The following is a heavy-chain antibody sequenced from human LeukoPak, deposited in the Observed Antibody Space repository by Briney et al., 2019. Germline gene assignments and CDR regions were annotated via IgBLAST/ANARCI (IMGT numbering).Heavy chain of an antibody. J-gene: IGHJ3*01. CDR1: GFSRSASGGG. D-gene: IGHD3-10*01. Sequence: SGPTLVNPTQTLTLTCTFSGFSRSASGGGVGWIRQPPGKALGGLAFIYWDEDNRCSPSLKSRLNITKDTSNNQVVLTMTNMDPVDTATYYCAHSEDYYGSVDAFDVWGQGTMVTVSS. CDR3: AHSEDYYGSVDAFDV. V-gene: IGHV2-5*02. CDR2: IYWDEDN.